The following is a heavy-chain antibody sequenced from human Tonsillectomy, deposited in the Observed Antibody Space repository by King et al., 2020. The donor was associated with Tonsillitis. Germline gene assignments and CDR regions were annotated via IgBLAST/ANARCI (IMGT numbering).Heavy chain of an antibody. V-gene: IGHV3-73*01. CDR3: TRSETGVFDY. CDR2: IRSKANSYAT. CDR1: GFTFSGSA. D-gene: IGHD7-27*01. Sequence: QLVQSGGGLVQPGGSLKLSCAASGFTFSGSAMHWVRQASGKGLEWVGRIRSKANSYATAYAASVKGRFTISRDDSKNTADLQMNSLKTEDTAVYYCTRSETGVFDYWGQGTLVTVSS. J-gene: IGHJ4*02.